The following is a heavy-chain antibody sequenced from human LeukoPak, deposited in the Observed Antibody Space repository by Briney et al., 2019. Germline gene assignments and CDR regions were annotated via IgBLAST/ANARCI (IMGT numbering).Heavy chain of an antibody. V-gene: IGHV3-48*01. J-gene: IGHJ4*02. Sequence: GGSLRLSCAASGFTFSTYSMNWVRQAPGKGLEWVSYISSSTTNMYYADSVKGRFTISRDNAKNSLYLQMNSLRAEDTAVYYCVSFYETYWGRGTLVTVSS. D-gene: IGHD2-2*01. CDR1: GFTFSTYS. CDR3: VSFYETY. CDR2: ISSSTTNM.